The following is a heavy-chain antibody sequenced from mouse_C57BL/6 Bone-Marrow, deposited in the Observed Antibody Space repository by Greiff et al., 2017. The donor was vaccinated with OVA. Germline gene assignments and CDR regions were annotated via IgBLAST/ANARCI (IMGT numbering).Heavy chain of an antibody. CDR3: ARRGGGSSLFDY. V-gene: IGHV1-52*01. CDR1: GYTFTSYW. Sequence: QVQLQQSGAELVRPGSSVKLSCKASGYTFTSYWMHWVKQRPIQGLEWIGNIDPSDSETHYNQKFKDKATLTVDKSSSTAYMQLSRLTSEDSAVYYCARRGGGSSLFDYWGQGTTLTVSS. CDR2: IDPSDSET. J-gene: IGHJ2*01. D-gene: IGHD1-1*01.